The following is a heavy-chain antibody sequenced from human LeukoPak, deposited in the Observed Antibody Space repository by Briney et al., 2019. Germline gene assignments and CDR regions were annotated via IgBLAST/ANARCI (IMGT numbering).Heavy chain of an antibody. V-gene: IGHV4-59*01. D-gene: IGHD4-17*01. J-gene: IGHJ6*02. CDR2: IHYSGST. CDR1: GDSIIGYY. Sequence: SETLSLTCTVSGDSIIGYYWSWIRQPPGKGLEWIGYIHYSGSTNYNPSLKSRVTISVDTSKNQFSLKLSSVTAADTAVYYCARDTLKSDGDYVLDVWGQGTTVTVSS. CDR3: ARDTLKSDGDYVLDV.